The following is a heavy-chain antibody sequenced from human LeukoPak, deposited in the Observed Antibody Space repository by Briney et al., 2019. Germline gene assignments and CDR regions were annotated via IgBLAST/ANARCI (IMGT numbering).Heavy chain of an antibody. CDR2: ISGRGSST. CDR1: GFTFSSYA. CDR3: ANLMEPHPTDVDIFDY. Sequence: GGSLRLSCVTSGFTFSSYAMTWVRQAPGKGPEWVATISGRGSSTYYADSVKGRFTISRDNSKNTLFLQMNSLRAEDTAIYFCANLMEPHPTDVDIFDYWGQGTLVTVSS. D-gene: IGHD3-9*01. V-gene: IGHV3-23*01. J-gene: IGHJ4*02.